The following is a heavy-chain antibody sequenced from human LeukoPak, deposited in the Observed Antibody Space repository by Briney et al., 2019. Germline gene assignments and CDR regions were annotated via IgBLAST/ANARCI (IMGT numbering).Heavy chain of an antibody. CDR3: ARDYRGGDCFPDY. J-gene: IGHJ4*02. CDR2: INPNSGDT. CDR1: GYTFTGYY. D-gene: IGHD2-21*02. V-gene: IGHV1-2*06. Sequence: ASVKVSCKASGYTFTGYYVHWVRQAPGQGLEWMGRINPNSGDTNYAQKFQGRVTMTRDTSISTAYMELSRLRSDDTAVYYCARDYRGGDCFPDYWGQGTLVTVSS.